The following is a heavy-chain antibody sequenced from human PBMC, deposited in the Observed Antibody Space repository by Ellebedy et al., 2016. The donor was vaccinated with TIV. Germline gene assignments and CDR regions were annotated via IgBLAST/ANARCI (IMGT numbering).Heavy chain of an antibody. CDR2: ISGNTKYI. CDR1: GFAFSTYS. V-gene: IGHV3-21*03. D-gene: IGHD6-25*01. Sequence: GESLKISCEASGFAFSTYSMIWVRQAPGKGLEWVSSISGNTKYIYYAYSVKGRFTISRDNARNPLYLEMKSLRAEDTGVYYCARPGGQSSDRKGSWGQGTMVTVSS. CDR3: ARPGGQSSDRKGS. J-gene: IGHJ5*02.